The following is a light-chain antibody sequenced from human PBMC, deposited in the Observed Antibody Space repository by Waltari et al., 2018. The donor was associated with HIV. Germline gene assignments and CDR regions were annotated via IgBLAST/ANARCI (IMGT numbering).Light chain of an antibody. J-gene: IGLJ3*02. CDR3: ALYMSSGISV. CDR1: SGSVSTNYY. V-gene: IGLV8-61*01. CDR2: NTN. Sequence: QTVVTQEPSFSVSPGGTVTTTCALSSGSVSTNYYPSWYQQTPGQAPRTLIYNTNTRSSGVPDRFSGSVLGNKAALTITGAQADDESDYYCALYMSSGISVFGGGTKLTVL.